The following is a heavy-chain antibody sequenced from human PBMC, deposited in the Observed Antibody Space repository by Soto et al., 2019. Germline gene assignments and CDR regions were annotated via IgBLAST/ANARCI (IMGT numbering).Heavy chain of an antibody. J-gene: IGHJ4*01. D-gene: IGHD2-15*01. CDR1: GAPITINY. CDR3: ARDAGGPYDH. V-gene: IGHV4-59*01. CDR2: SYYSGST. Sequence: SETLSLTCTVSGAPITINYWSCIRQAPGKGLEWIGCSYYSGSTTYNPPLKSRVTMSADTSKDQFSLKLNSVTAAATAVYYCARDAGGPYDHWGPGXLVTVYS.